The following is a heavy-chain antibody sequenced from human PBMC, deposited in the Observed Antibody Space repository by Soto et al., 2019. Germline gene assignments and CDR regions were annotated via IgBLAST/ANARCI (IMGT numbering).Heavy chain of an antibody. V-gene: IGHV1-2*04. CDR1: GYTFTGYY. CDR2: INPNSGGT. D-gene: IGHD6-13*01. Sequence: QVQLVQSGAEVKKPGASVKVSCKASGYTFTGYYMHWVRQAPGQGLEWMGWINPNSGGTNYAQKIQGWVTMTRDTAISTAYMELSRLRSDDTAVYYCARVPRIAAAGTPAYYYGMDVWGQGTTVTVSS. J-gene: IGHJ6*02. CDR3: ARVPRIAAAGTPAYYYGMDV.